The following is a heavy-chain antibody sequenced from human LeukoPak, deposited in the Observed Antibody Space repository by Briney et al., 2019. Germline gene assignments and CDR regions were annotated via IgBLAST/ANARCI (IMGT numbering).Heavy chain of an antibody. CDR3: ASWLYSYGHFDY. J-gene: IGHJ4*02. CDR1: GFTFSDYY. V-gene: IGHV3-11*04. CDR2: ISSSGSTI. D-gene: IGHD5-18*01. Sequence: GGSMRLSCAASGFTFSDYYMSWIRQAPGKGLEWVSYISSSGSTIYYADSVKGRFTISRDNAKNSLYLQMNSLRAEDTAVYYCASWLYSYGHFDYWGQGTLVTVSS.